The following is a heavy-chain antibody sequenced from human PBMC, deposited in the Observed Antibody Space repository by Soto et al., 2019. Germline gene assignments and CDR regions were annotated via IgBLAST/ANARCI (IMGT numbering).Heavy chain of an antibody. CDR1: GGSISSGAYY. D-gene: IGHD3-10*01. V-gene: IGHV4-31*03. CDR3: ASEASNYYASGARDY. J-gene: IGHJ4*02. Sequence: QVQLQESGPGLVKPSQTLSLTCTVSGGSISSGAYYWSWIRQHPGKGLEWIGYIYYSGSTYYNPSLKSRVTISVDTCKNQCSLKLSSVTAADTAVYFCASEASNYYASGARDYWGLGTLVTVSS. CDR2: IYYSGST.